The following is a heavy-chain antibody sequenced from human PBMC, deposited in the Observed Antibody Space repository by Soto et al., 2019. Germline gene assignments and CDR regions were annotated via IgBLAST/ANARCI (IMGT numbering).Heavy chain of an antibody. J-gene: IGHJ4*02. CDR1: GFTFSSYA. Sequence: GGSLRLSCAASGFTFSSYAMSWVRQAPGKGLEWVSAISGSGGSTYYADSVKGRFTISRDNSKNTLYLQMNSLRAEDTAVYYCAKSGILDWLLFQYYFDYWGQGTLVTVSS. V-gene: IGHV3-23*01. CDR2: ISGSGGST. D-gene: IGHD3-3*01. CDR3: AKSGILDWLLFQYYFDY.